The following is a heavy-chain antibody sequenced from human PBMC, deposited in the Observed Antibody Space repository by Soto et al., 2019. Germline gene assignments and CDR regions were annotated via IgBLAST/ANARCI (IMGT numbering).Heavy chain of an antibody. D-gene: IGHD2-2*01. CDR1: GFTFSSYS. V-gene: IGHV3-21*01. CDR3: ARGYCSSTSCYGFVMADWFDP. CDR2: ISSSSSYI. J-gene: IGHJ5*02. Sequence: PGGSLRLSCAASGFTFSSYSMNWVRQAPGKGLEWVSSISSSSSYIDYADSVKGRFTISRDNAKNSLYLQMNSLRAEDTAVYYCARGYCSSTSCYGFVMADWFDPWGQGTLVTVSS.